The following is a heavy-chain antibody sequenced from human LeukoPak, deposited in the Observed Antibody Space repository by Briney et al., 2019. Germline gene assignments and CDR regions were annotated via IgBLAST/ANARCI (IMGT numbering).Heavy chain of an antibody. Sequence: PSETLSLTCTVSGDSNSSYYWSWIRQPAGKGLEWIGRMYISGETNYNPSLKSRVSVSLDTSKNQFSLKLNSVTAADTAVYFCASGSQGVGNNYWGQGTLVTVSS. CDR2: MYISGET. CDR1: GDSNSSYY. V-gene: IGHV4-4*07. CDR3: ASGSQGVGNNY. D-gene: IGHD4-23*01. J-gene: IGHJ4*02.